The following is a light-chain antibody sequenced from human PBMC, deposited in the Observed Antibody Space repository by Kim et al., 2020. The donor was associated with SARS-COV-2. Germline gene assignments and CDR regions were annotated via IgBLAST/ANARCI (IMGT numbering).Light chain of an antibody. CDR1: QSVSSY. J-gene: IGKJ4*01. CDR2: DAS. V-gene: IGKV3-11*01. CDR3: QQRSNWLT. Sequence: SLSPGERAALSYRASQSVSSYLAWYQQKPGQAPRLLINDASNRTTGIQARFSGSGSGTDFTLTISSLEPEDFAVYYCQQRSNWLTFGGGTKVEIK.